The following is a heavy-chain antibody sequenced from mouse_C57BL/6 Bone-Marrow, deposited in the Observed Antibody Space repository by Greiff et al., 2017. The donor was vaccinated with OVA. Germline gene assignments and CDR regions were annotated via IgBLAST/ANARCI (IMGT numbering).Heavy chain of an antibody. D-gene: IGHD1-1*01. J-gene: IGHJ2*01. V-gene: IGHV1-26*01. CDR3: ARSITTVVGAPFDY. Sequence: EVQLQQSGPELVKPGASVKISCKASGYTFTDYYMNWVKQSHGKSLEWIGDINPNNGGTSYNQKFKGKATLTVDKSSSTAYMELRSLTSEDSAVYYCARSITTVVGAPFDYWGQGTTLTVSS. CDR1: GYTFTDYY. CDR2: INPNNGGT.